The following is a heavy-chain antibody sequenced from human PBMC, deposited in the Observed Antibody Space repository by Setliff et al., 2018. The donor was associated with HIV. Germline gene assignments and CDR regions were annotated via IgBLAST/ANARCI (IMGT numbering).Heavy chain of an antibody. CDR1: GFTFSSYW. J-gene: IGHJ4*02. Sequence: PGGSLRLSCAASGFTFSSYWMHWVRQAPGKGLVWVSRIHSNGSSTSYADSVKGRFTISRDNAKNTLYLQMNSLRAEDTAVYYCARVLSFDYWGQGTLVTVSS. CDR2: IHSNGSST. CDR3: ARVLSFDY. V-gene: IGHV3-74*01.